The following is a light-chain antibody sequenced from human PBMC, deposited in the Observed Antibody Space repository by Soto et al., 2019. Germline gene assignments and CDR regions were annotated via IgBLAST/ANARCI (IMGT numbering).Light chain of an antibody. CDR1: QSISSW. CDR2: DAS. CDR3: QHYNSYLWT. V-gene: IGKV1-5*01. J-gene: IGKJ1*01. Sequence: DIQMTQSPSTLSASVGDRVTITCRASQSISSWLAWYQQKPGKAPKLLIYDASSLESGVPSRFSGSGSGTEFTLTISSLQPDDFATYYYQHYNSYLWTFGQGTKVEIK.